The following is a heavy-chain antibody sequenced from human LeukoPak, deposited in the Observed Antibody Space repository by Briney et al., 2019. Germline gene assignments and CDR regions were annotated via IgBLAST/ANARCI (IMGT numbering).Heavy chain of an antibody. Sequence: GRSLRLSCAASGFTFSSYAMHWVRQAPGKGLEWVSYISSSGSTIYYADSVKGRFTISRDNAKNSLYLQMNSLRAEDTAVYYCARGGAYYYDSSGYYYWGQGTLVTVSS. V-gene: IGHV3-48*04. CDR3: ARGGAYYYDSSGYYY. CDR2: ISSSGSTI. D-gene: IGHD3-22*01. J-gene: IGHJ4*02. CDR1: GFTFSSYA.